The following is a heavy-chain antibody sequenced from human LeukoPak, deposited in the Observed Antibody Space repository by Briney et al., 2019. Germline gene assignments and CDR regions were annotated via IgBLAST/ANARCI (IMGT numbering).Heavy chain of an antibody. Sequence: ASVKVSCKASGYTFTGYYMHWVRQAPGQGLEWMGWFNPNSGGTNYAQKFQGRVTMTRDTSISTAYMELSRLRSDDTAVYYCARSDYYDSSGYPDYWGQGTLVTVSS. CDR2: FNPNSGGT. CDR1: GYTFTGYY. CDR3: ARSDYYDSSGYPDY. D-gene: IGHD3-22*01. J-gene: IGHJ4*02. V-gene: IGHV1-2*02.